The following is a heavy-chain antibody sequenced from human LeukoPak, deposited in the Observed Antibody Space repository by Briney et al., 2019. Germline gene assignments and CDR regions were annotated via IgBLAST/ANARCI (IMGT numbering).Heavy chain of an antibody. D-gene: IGHD3-22*01. CDR3: ARQLTYYDSSGYCFDY. CDR1: GYSFTSYW. CDR2: IYPGDSDT. Sequence: GESLKISCKGSGYSFTSYWIGWVRPMPGKGLEWMGIIYPGDSDTRYSPSFQGQVTISADKSISTAYLQWSSLKASDTAMYYCARQLTYYDSSGYCFDYWGQGTLVTVSS. V-gene: IGHV5-51*01. J-gene: IGHJ4*02.